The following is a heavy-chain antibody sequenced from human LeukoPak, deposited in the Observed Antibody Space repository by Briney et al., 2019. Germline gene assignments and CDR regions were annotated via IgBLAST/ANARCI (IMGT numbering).Heavy chain of an antibody. CDR3: ARDIRAAGLDY. CDR1: GFTFSGYP. D-gene: IGHD6-13*01. J-gene: IGHJ4*02. V-gene: IGHV3-30-3*01. Sequence: GKSLRLSCAASGFTFSGYPIHWVRQAPGKGLEWVAVISYDGSNKYYADSVKGRFTISRDNAKNTLYLQMNSLRAEDTAIYYCARDIRAAGLDYWGQGTLVTVSS. CDR2: ISYDGSNK.